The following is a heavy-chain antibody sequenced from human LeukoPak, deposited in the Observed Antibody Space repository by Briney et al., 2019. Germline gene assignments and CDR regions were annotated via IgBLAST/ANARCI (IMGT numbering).Heavy chain of an antibody. J-gene: IGHJ4*02. V-gene: IGHV4-59*01. CDR1: GGSISSYY. CDR3: ARGGLSSGWYG. Sequence: SETLSLTCTVSGGSISSYYWSWIRQPPGKGLEWIGYSFFSGSTNYNPSLKSRVTISLDTSKNQFSLRLNSVTAADTAVYYCARGGLSSGWYGWGQGTLVTVSS. D-gene: IGHD6-19*01. CDR2: SFFSGST.